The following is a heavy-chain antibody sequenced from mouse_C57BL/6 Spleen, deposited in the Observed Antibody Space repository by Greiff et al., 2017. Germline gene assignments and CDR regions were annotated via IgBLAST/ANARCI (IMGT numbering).Heavy chain of an antibody. Sequence: VQLKQSGPELVKPGDSVKISCKASGYSFTGYFMNWVMQSHGKSLEWIGRINPYNGDTFYNQKFKGKATLTVDKSSSTAHMELRSLTSEDSAVYYCARDYGSSYAMDYWGQGTSVTVSS. CDR1: GYSFTGYF. J-gene: IGHJ4*01. CDR3: ARDYGSSYAMDY. CDR2: INPYNGDT. D-gene: IGHD1-1*01. V-gene: IGHV1-20*01.